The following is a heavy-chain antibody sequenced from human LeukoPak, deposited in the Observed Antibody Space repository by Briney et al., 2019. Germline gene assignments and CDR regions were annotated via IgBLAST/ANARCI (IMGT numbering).Heavy chain of an antibody. V-gene: IGHV3-23*01. J-gene: IGHJ4*02. CDR2: ISGSGGST. CDR3: ARAILLTGSEYYFDS. CDR1: GFTFSSYA. D-gene: IGHD3-9*01. Sequence: GGSLRLSCAASGFTFSSYAMSWVRQAPGKGLEWVSAISGSGGSTYYADSVKGRFTISRDNSKNMFFLQVNSLRPDDTATYYCARAILLTGSEYYFDSWGQGTLVTVSS.